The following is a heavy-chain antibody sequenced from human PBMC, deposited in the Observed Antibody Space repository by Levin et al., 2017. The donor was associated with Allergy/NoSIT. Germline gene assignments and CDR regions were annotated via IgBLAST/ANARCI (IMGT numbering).Heavy chain of an antibody. V-gene: IGHV3-74*01. J-gene: IGHJ5*02. CDR1: GFTFSKYW. CDR2: INGDGSNT. Sequence: PGGSLRLSCAASGFTFSKYWMHWVRQASGKGLVWVSRINGDGSNTNYADSVKGRFTISRDSAKSTLYLQMSSLRAEDTAVYYCARGLYDTSYYTIGAWGQGTLVTVSS. D-gene: IGHD3/OR15-3a*01. CDR3: ARGLYDTSYYTIGA.